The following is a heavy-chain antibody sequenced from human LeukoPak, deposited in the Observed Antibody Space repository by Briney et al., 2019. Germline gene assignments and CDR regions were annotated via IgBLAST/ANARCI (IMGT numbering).Heavy chain of an antibody. Sequence: GASVKVSCKASGYTFTGYYMHWVRQAPGQALEWMGRINPNSGGTNYAQKFQGRVTMTRDTSISTAYMELSRLRSDDTAIYNCARVELPSYLFFDYWGQGTLVTVSS. J-gene: IGHJ4*02. CDR1: GYTFTGYY. V-gene: IGHV1-2*06. CDR2: INPNSGGT. D-gene: IGHD3-10*01. CDR3: ARVELPSYLFFDY.